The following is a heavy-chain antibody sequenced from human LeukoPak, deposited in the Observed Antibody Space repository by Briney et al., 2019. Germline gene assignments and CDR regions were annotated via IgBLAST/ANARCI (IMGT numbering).Heavy chain of an antibody. D-gene: IGHD2-15*01. Sequence: GGSLRLSCAASGFTFSYYWMHWVRQAPGKGPVWVSRMNSDGSSTSYADSVKGRFTISRDNAGNTLYLQMNSLRAEDTAVYYCARGFGCSGGNCSPRAFDYWGQGTLVTASS. CDR1: GFTFSYYW. CDR3: ARGFGCSGGNCSPRAFDY. CDR2: MNSDGSST. J-gene: IGHJ4*02. V-gene: IGHV3-74*01.